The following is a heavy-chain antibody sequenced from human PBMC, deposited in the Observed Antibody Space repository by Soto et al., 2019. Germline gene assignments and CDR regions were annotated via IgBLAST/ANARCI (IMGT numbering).Heavy chain of an antibody. CDR3: ARDGALHDDFWSGRFDL. CDR1: GYTFTDHY. Sequence: GASVKVSCKASGYTFTDHYIHWVRQAPGQGLECMGWINPNSGATSYAQKFQDRVTMTRDTSISTAYMELSRLRSDDTAVYYCARDGALHDDFWSGRFDLWGQGTLVTVSS. CDR2: INPNSGAT. D-gene: IGHD3-3*01. V-gene: IGHV1-2*02. J-gene: IGHJ5*02.